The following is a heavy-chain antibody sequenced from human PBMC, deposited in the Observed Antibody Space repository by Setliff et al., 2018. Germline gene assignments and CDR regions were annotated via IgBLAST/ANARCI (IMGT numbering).Heavy chain of an antibody. D-gene: IGHD6-13*01. CDR1: GYTFTRYY. Sequence: ASVKVSCKASGYTFTRYYMYWVRQAPGQGLEWMGTLNTGGGSASLVDQFQGRVTMTRDTSTSTIYLELNSLTSDDTAVYYCARGGVAAAGRKGVFDHWGQGTLVTVSS. V-gene: IGHV1-46*01. J-gene: IGHJ4*02. CDR2: LNTGGGSA. CDR3: ARGGVAAAGRKGVFDH.